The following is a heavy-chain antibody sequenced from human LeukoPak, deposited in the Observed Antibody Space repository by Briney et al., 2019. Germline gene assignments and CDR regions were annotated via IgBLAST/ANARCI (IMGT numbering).Heavy chain of an antibody. V-gene: IGHV4-4*02. CDR1: GGSISSSNW. D-gene: IGHD3-22*01. Sequence: SETLSLTCAVSGGSISSSNWWSWVRQPPGKGLEWIGEIYHSGSTNYNPSLKSRVTISVDTSKNQFSLKLSSVTAADTAVYYCARRVGLYYFDYWGQGTLVTVSS. CDR3: ARRVGLYYFDY. CDR2: IYHSGST. J-gene: IGHJ4*02.